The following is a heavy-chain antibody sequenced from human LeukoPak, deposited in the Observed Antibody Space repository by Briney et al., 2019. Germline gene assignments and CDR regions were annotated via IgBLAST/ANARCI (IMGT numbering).Heavy chain of an antibody. CDR2: FDPEDGET. CDR3: ARASGYSGSDY. V-gene: IGHV1-24*01. D-gene: IGHD5-12*01. Sequence: ASVKVSCKVSGYTLTELSMHWVRQAPGKGLEWMGGFDPEDGETIYAQKFQGRVTMTGDTSTDTAYMELSSLRSEDTAVYYCARASGYSGSDYWGQGTLVTVSS. J-gene: IGHJ4*02. CDR1: GYTLTELS.